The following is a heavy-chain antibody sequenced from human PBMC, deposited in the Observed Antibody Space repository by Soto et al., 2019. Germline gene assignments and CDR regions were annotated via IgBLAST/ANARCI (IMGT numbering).Heavy chain of an antibody. CDR1: GGSISRGGYY. CDR3: VRLTHYGHYSFDD. Sequence: PSETLRLTCTVSGGSISRGGYYWSWIRQHPGKGLEWIGYIYYSGSTYYNPSLKSRVTISVDTSKNQFSLKLSSVTAADTAVYYGVRLTHYGHYSFDDWGQAILVT. J-gene: IGHJ4*02. V-gene: IGHV4-31*07. D-gene: IGHD4-17*01. CDR2: IYYSGST.